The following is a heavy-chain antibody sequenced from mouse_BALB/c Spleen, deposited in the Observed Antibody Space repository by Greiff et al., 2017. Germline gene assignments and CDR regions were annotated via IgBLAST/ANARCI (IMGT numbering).Heavy chain of an antibody. CDR1: GYSITSDYA. D-gene: IGHD2-1*01. CDR3: ARRDGNSFDY. J-gene: IGHJ2*01. CDR2: ISYSGST. V-gene: IGHV3-2*02. Sequence: EVQLQQSGPGLVKPSQSLSLTCTVTGYSITSDYAWNWIRQFPGNKLEWMGYISYSGSTSYNPSLKSRISITRDTSKNQFFLQLNSVTTEDTATYYCARRDGNSFDYWGQGTTLTVSS.